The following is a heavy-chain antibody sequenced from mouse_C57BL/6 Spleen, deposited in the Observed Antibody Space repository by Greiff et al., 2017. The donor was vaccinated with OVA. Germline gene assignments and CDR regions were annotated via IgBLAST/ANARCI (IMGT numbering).Heavy chain of an antibody. CDR1: GYSITSGYY. V-gene: IGHV3-6*01. D-gene: IGHD2-5*01. Sequence: EVQLQQSGPGLVKPSQSLSLTCSVTGYSITSGYYWNWIRQLPGNKLEWMGYISYDGSNNYNPSLKNRISITRDTSKNQFFLKLNSVTTEDTATYYCARRDSNYVGAMDYWGQGTSVTVSS. CDR3: ARRDSNYVGAMDY. CDR2: ISYDGSN. J-gene: IGHJ4*01.